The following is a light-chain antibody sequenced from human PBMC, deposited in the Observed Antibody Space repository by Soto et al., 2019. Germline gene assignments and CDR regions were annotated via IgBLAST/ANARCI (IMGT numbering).Light chain of an antibody. CDR2: GAF. CDR1: EHVPSTS. CDR3: QQYINWT. Sequence: IVLPQSPGTLSLSPGERAALPCRASEHVPSTSLAWYQQNPGQAPRLLIYGAFNRATGIPARFSGRGSGTDFTLTISSLQSEDFAVYYCQQYINWTFGQGTKVDIK. J-gene: IGKJ1*01. V-gene: IGKV3-20*01.